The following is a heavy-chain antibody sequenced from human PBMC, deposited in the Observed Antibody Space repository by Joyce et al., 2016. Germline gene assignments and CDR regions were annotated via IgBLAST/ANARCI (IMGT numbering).Heavy chain of an antibody. J-gene: IGHJ6*02. D-gene: IGHD5-18*01. CDR1: GYTFTNYY. CDR2: INPSGGST. CDR3: ARDTAMATGYYYYGMDV. Sequence: QVQLVQSGAEVKKPGASVKVSCKASGYTFTNYYMHWVRQAPGQGREWMGRINPSGGSTNSAQKFQGRVSMTRDTSTSTVYMELSSLRSEDTAVYYCARDTAMATGYYYYGMDVWGQGTTVTVSS. V-gene: IGHV1-46*01.